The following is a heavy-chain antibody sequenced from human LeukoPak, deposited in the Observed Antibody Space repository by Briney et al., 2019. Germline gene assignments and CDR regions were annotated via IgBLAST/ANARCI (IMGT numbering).Heavy chain of an antibody. D-gene: IGHD3-9*01. CDR2: ISAYNGNT. CDR1: GYTFTSYG. Sequence: ASVKVSCKASGYTFTSYGISWVRQAPGQGLEWMGWISAYNGNTNYAQKLQGRVTMTTDTSTSTAYMELRSLRSDDTAVYYCARSNYDILTGYQSTFDYWGQGTLVTVSS. J-gene: IGHJ4*02. V-gene: IGHV1-18*01. CDR3: ARSNYDILTGYQSTFDY.